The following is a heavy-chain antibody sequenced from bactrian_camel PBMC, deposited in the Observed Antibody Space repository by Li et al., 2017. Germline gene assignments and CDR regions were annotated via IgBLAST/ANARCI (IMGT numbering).Heavy chain of an antibody. CDR2: IYTGDGTT. J-gene: IGHJ4*01. CDR1: GFTFSRHW. Sequence: HVQLVESGGGLVQPGGSLRLSCAASGFTFSRHWMYWVRQTPGKGLEWVSTIYTGDGTTNSADSVRGRFTISRDNAKNTLYLQLDSLTTEDTATYYCAKGRPRLGLAAADLDRGQGTQVTVS. V-gene: IGHV3S1*01. D-gene: IGHD4*01. CDR3: AKGRPRLGLAAADLD.